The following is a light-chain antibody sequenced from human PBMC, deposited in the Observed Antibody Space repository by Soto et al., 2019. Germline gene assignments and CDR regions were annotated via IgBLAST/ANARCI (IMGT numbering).Light chain of an antibody. V-gene: IGLV2-14*01. CDR3: SSYTSSGTRV. J-gene: IGLJ1*01. CDR1: TSDVGGYNL. CDR2: EVS. Sequence: QSVLTQPASVSGSPGQSITIPCSGTTSDVGGYNLVAWYQLHPGKAPKLMIFEVSNRHSRVSNRFSGAKSGNTASLTICGLQAEEEVDYYCSSYTSSGTRVFGTGTQVTVL.